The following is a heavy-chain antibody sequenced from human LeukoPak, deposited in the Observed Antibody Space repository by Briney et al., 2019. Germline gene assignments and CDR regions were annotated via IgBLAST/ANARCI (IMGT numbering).Heavy chain of an antibody. V-gene: IGHV4-61*01. Sequence: SETLSLTCTVSGYSISSSYYWSWIRQPPGKGLEWIGYIYYSGSTNYNPSLKSRVTISVDTSKNQFSLKLSSVTAADTAVYYCARISAPRIAAAGNGDWFDPWGQGTLVTVSS. CDR2: IYYSGST. CDR1: GYSISSSYY. J-gene: IGHJ5*02. CDR3: ARISAPRIAAAGNGDWFDP. D-gene: IGHD6-13*01.